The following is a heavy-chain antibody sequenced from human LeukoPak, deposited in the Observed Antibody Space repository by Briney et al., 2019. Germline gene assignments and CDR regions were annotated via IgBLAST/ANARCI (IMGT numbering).Heavy chain of an antibody. J-gene: IGHJ3*02. V-gene: IGHV3-33*01. CDR2: IWYDGRNK. D-gene: IGHD3-22*01. Sequence: GRSLRLSCAASGFTFSSYGMHWVRQAPGGGLEWVALIWYDGRNKYYADSVKGRLTISRDNSKTTLSLQLNSLRDEDTAVYYCARDGGSSGYHDALDIWGQGTMVTVSA. CDR1: GFTFSSYG. CDR3: ARDGGSSGYHDALDI.